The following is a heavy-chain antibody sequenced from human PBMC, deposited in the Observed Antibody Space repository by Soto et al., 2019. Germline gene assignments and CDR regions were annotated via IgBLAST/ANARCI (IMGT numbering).Heavy chain of an antibody. CDR1: GGTSSSYA. V-gene: IGHV1-69*13. CDR3: AREVPAASPSEYYYYYGMDV. Sequence: GASVKVSSKASGGTSSSYAISWVRQAPGQGLEWMGGIIPIFGTANYAQKFQGRVTITADESTSTAYMELSSLRSEDTAVYYCAREVPAASPSEYYYYYGMDVWGEGTTVTVSS. D-gene: IGHD2-2*01. CDR2: IIPIFGTA. J-gene: IGHJ6*04.